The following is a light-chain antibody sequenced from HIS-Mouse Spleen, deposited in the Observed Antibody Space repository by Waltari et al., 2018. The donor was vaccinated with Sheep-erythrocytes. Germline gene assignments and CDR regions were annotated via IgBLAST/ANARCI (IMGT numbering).Light chain of an antibody. V-gene: IGLV2-23*01. J-gene: IGLJ3*02. CDR3: CSYAGSSTPWV. Sequence: QSALTQPASVSGSPGQSLTISCTGTSSDVGSYNLVSWYQQHPGKAPKLMIYECSKRPSGVSNRFSGSKSGNTASLTISGLQAEDEADYYCCSYAGSSTPWVFGGGTKLTVL. CDR1: SSDVGSYNL. CDR2: ECS.